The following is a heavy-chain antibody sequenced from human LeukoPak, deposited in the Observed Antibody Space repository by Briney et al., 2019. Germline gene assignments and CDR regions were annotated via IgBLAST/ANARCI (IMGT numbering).Heavy chain of an antibody. CDR2: IYHSGST. CDR1: GYSISSGYY. J-gene: IGHJ6*03. D-gene: IGHD3-10*01. CDR3: ARDLNYYGSGSYLHYYYYYMDV. Sequence: PSETLSLTCTVSGYSISSGYYWGWIRQPPGKGLEWIGSIYHSGSTYYNPSLKSRVTISVDTSKNQFSLKLSSVTAADTAVYYCARDLNYYGSGSYLHYYYYYMDVWGKGTTVTVSS. V-gene: IGHV4-38-2*02.